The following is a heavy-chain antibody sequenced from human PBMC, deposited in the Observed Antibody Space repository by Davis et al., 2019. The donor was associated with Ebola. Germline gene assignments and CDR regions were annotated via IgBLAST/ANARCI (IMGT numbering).Heavy chain of an antibody. D-gene: IGHD3-10*01. Sequence: KVSCKGSGYSFSNYWIGWVRQMPGKGLEWMGIFYPGDSDSRYSPSFQGRVTFSGDKSISTAYLQWNSLKASDTAMYYCARESDYSGSRSNLFAFWGQGTLVTVSS. V-gene: IGHV5-51*01. CDR2: FYPGDSDS. CDR3: ARESDYSGSRSNLFAF. J-gene: IGHJ4*02. CDR1: GYSFSNYW.